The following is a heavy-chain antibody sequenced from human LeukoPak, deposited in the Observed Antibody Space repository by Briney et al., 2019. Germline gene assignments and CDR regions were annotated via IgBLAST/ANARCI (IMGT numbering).Heavy chain of an antibody. J-gene: IGHJ3*02. D-gene: IGHD2-21*02. CDR3: AKGILAYCGGDCYTRGNAFDI. CDR2: ISGSGGST. Sequence: GGSLRLSCAASGFTFSNYAMSWVRQAPGKGLEWVSAISGSGGSTYYADSVKGRFTISRDNSKNTLYLQMNSLRAEDTAVYYCAKGILAYCGGDCYTRGNAFDIWGQGTMVTVSS. CDR1: GFTFSNYA. V-gene: IGHV3-23*01.